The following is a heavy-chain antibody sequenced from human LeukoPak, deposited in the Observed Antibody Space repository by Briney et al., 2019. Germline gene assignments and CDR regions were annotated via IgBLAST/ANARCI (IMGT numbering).Heavy chain of an antibody. CDR3: ARMYSSGWYVIDY. Sequence: GASVKVSCKASGYTFTSYYVHWVRQAPGQGLEWMGIINPSGGSTSYAQKFQGRVTMTRDMSTSTVYMELSSLRSEDTAVYYCARMYSSGWYVIDYWGQGTLVTVSS. D-gene: IGHD6-19*01. CDR2: INPSGGST. J-gene: IGHJ4*02. CDR1: GYTFTSYY. V-gene: IGHV1-46*01.